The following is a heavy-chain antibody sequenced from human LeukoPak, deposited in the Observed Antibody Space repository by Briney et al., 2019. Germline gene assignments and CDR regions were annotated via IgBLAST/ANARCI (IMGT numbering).Heavy chain of an antibody. Sequence: SVKVSCKASGGTFSSYAISWVRQAPGQGLEWMGGIVPIFGTANYAQKFQGRVTITADESTSTAYMELSSLRSEDTAVYYCAREDRYSSSWYYFDYWGQGTLVTVSS. J-gene: IGHJ4*02. V-gene: IGHV1-69*13. D-gene: IGHD6-13*01. CDR2: IVPIFGTA. CDR3: AREDRYSSSWYYFDY. CDR1: GGTFSSYA.